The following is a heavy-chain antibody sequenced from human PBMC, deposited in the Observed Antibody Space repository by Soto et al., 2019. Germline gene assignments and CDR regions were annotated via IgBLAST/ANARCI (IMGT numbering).Heavy chain of an antibody. D-gene: IGHD3-22*01. CDR3: ARAPTLYYYDSSGYALSYYYGLDV. CDR2: IYTSGST. Sequence: QVQLQESGPGLVKPSETLSLTCTVSGGSISSYYWSWIRQPAGKGLEWIGRIYTSGSTNYNPSLKSRVTMSVDTSQNQFSLKLSSVTAADTAVYYCARAPTLYYYDSSGYALSYYYGLDVWGQGTTVTVSS. J-gene: IGHJ6*02. V-gene: IGHV4-4*07. CDR1: GGSISSYY.